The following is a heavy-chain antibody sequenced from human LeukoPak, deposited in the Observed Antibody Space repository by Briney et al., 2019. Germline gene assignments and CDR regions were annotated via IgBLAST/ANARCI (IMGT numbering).Heavy chain of an antibody. D-gene: IGHD6-19*01. CDR1: GFTFNNYW. Sequence: PGGSLRLSCAASGFTFNNYWMHWVRQAPGKGLEWVAVISYDGSNKYYADSVKGRFTISRDNSKNTLYLQMNSLRAEDTAVYYCAKDRQIGYSSGWYGIDYWGQGTLVTVSS. V-gene: IGHV3-30*18. CDR3: AKDRQIGYSSGWYGIDY. CDR2: ISYDGSNK. J-gene: IGHJ4*02.